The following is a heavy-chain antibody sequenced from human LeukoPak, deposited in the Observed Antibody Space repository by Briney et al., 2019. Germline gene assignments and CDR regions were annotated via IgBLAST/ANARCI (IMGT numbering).Heavy chain of an antibody. V-gene: IGHV3-43*02. CDR1: GFTFDDYA. CDR2: ISGDGGST. J-gene: IGHJ4*02. Sequence: GRSLRLSCAASGFTFDDYAMHWVRQAPGKGLEWVSLISGDGGSTYYADSVRGRFTISRDNSKNSLYLQMNSLRTEDTALYYCAKDGSPNTAMVAGYFDYWGQGTLVTVSS. CDR3: AKDGSPNTAMVAGYFDY. D-gene: IGHD5-18*01.